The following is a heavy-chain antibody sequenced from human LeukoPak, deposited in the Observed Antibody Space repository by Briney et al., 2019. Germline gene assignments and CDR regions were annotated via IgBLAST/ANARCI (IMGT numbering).Heavy chain of an antibody. J-gene: IGHJ4*02. CDR2: INPNSGGT. Sequence: ASVKVSCKASGYTFTGYYMHWVRQAPGQGLEWMGWINPNSGGTNYAQKFQGRVTMTRDTSISTAYMELSRLRSDDTAVYYCAGGGVYYYDSSGYISGGWGQGTLVTVSS. V-gene: IGHV1-2*02. D-gene: IGHD3-22*01. CDR3: AGGGVYYYDSSGYISGG. CDR1: GYTFTGYY.